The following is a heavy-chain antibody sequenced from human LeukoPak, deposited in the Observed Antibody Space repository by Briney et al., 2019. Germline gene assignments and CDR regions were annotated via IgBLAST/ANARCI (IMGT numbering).Heavy chain of an antibody. CDR3: AIEHYYDSCGSGDAFDI. Sequence: GGSLRLSCAASGFTVSSSFMSGVRQAPGKGLEWVSVIYSGSGTYYADSVKGRFTISRDNSKNTLYLQMNNLRAEDTAVYYCAIEHYYDSCGSGDAFDIWGQGTMVTVSS. V-gene: IGHV3-53*01. CDR1: GFTVSSSF. CDR2: IYSGSGT. D-gene: IGHD3-22*01. J-gene: IGHJ3*02.